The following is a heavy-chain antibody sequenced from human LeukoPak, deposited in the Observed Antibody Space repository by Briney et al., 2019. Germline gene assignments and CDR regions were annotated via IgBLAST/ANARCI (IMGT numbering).Heavy chain of an antibody. J-gene: IGHJ4*02. Sequence: PGGSLRLSCAASGFTFSSYGTHWVRQAPGKGLEWVAFIRYDGSNKYYADSVRGRFTISRDNSKNTLYLQMDSLRADDTALYYCARARNNYDYQVEYWGQGALVTVSS. V-gene: IGHV3-30*02. CDR1: GFTFSSYG. D-gene: IGHD3-16*01. CDR3: ARARNNYDYQVEY. CDR2: IRYDGSNK.